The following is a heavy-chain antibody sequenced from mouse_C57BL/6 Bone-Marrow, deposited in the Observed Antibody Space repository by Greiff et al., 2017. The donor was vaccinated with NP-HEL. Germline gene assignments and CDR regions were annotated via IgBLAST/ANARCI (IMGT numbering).Heavy chain of an antibody. Sequence: VQLQQPGTELVKPGASVKLSCKASGYTFTSYWMHWVKQRPGQGLEWIGNINPSNGCTNYNEKFKSKATLTADKSSSTAYMQLSSLTSEDSAVYYCARRGRFSYYFDYWGQGTTLTVSS. CDR3: ARRGRFSYYFDY. J-gene: IGHJ2*01. CDR2: INPSNGCT. V-gene: IGHV1-53*01. CDR1: GYTFTSYW.